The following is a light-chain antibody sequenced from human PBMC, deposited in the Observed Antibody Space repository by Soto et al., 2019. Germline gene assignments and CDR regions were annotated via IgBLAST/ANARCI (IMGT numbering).Light chain of an antibody. CDR1: SSNIGNNF. CDR2: ENN. J-gene: IGLJ2*01. Sequence: QSVLTQPPSVSAAPGQKVTISCSGSSSNIGNNFVSWYQQLPGTAPTLLIYENNKRPSGIPDRFSGSKSGTSATLGITGLQTGDEADYYCGTWDSGLSAGVFGGGTKLTVL. CDR3: GTWDSGLSAGV. V-gene: IGLV1-51*02.